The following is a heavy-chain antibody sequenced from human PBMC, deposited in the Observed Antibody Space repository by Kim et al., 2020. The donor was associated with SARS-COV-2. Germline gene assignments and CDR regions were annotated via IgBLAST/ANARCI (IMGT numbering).Heavy chain of an antibody. J-gene: IGHJ3*02. Sequence: SETLSLTCTVSGGSISGTTYYWGWIRQPPGKGLEWIGSVYYRGSAYYNPSFNTRVTVSADTSKNQFSLKLTSVTAADTAVYYCARPRRLNDAFDIWGQGT. D-gene: IGHD2-21*02. CDR1: GGSISGTTYY. CDR3: ARPRRLNDAFDI. CDR2: VYYRGSA. V-gene: IGHV4-39*01.